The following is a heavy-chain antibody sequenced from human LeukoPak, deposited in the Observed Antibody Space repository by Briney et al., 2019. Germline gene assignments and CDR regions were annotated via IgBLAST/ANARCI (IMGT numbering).Heavy chain of an antibody. CDR2: ITSQNTTT. Sequence: GGSLRLSCAASGFTFGSYSMNWIRQAPGKGLELISKITSQNTTTYYADSVKGRFTISRDNAKNSLYLQMNSLRAEDTAVYYCARLRTIFGDVIEPWDWFDSWGQGTLVTVSS. J-gene: IGHJ5*01. D-gene: IGHD3-3*01. CDR1: GFTFGSYS. CDR3: ARLRTIFGDVIEPWDWFDS. V-gene: IGHV3-48*01.